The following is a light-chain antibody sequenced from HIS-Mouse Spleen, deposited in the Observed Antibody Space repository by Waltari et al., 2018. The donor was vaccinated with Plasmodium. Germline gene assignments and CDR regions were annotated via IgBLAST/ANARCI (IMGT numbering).Light chain of an antibody. V-gene: IGLV3-10*01. CDR1: ALPKKY. Sequence: SYELTQPPSVSVSPGQTARITCSGDALPKKYAYWYQQKSGQAPVLVVYEESKRPSGIPEGFSGSSSGTMATLTISGAQVEDEADYYCYSPDSSGNHRVFGGGTKLTVL. J-gene: IGLJ3*02. CDR2: EES. CDR3: YSPDSSGNHRV.